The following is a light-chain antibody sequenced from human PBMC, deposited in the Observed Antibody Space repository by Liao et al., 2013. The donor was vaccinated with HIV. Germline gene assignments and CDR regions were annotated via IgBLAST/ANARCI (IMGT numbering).Light chain of an antibody. CDR2: YDT. CDR3: QSWVVDSDHPV. Sequence: SSVLTQPPSVSVAPGQTATITCGGNNIGSNTVHWYQQMPGQAPVLVVYYDTDWPSGIPERFSGSKSGNTATLTISRVEAGDEADYYCQSWVVDSDHPVFGGGTKLTVL. J-gene: IGLJ2*01. CDR1: NIGSNT. V-gene: IGLV3-21*01.